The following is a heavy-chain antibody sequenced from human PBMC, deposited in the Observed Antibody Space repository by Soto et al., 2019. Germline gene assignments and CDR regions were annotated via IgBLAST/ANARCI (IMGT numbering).Heavy chain of an antibody. CDR3: ARDLRMVTTPSRPGFDY. CDR1: GYTFTSYG. D-gene: IGHD4-17*01. J-gene: IGHJ4*02. V-gene: IGHV1-18*01. Sequence: QVQLVQSGAVVKKPGASVKVSCRTSGYTFTSYGVSWVRQAPGQGLEWVGWISSFNGNTNYAQTFQDRVTMTTDTSTHTAYMEARSVRSDATGLYYCARDLRMVTTPSRPGFDYWGQGPLVSVS. CDR2: ISSFNGNT.